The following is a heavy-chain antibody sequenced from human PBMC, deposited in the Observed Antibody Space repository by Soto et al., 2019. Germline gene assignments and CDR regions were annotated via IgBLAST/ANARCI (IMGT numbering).Heavy chain of an antibody. V-gene: IGHV3-30*18. CDR2: ISYDGGEK. CDR3: AKALGELSPESYDS. D-gene: IGHD3-16*02. Sequence: QVQLVESGGGVVQPGRSLRLSCAASGFTFSYYNMHWVRQAPGKGLEWVAVISYDGGEKYYADSVKGRFTISRDNSKNTLTLQMNSLRGDDTAVYYCAKALGELSPESYDSWGQGTLITVSS. CDR1: GFTFSYYN. J-gene: IGHJ4*02.